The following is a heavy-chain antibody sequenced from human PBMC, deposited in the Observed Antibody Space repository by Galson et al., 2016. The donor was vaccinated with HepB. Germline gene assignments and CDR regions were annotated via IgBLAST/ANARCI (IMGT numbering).Heavy chain of an antibody. V-gene: IGHV3-23*01. Sequence: SLRLSCAASGFTFNTYATSWVRQAPGKGPEWVSAITGNGGTTYYTDSVKGRFTISRDNSKNTLYLQMNSLRVDDTAVYYCAKRDYSDSDGYLPLFDRWGQGTLVTVSS. J-gene: IGHJ4*02. D-gene: IGHD3-22*01. CDR2: ITGNGGTT. CDR3: AKRDYSDSDGYLPLFDR. CDR1: GFTFNTYA.